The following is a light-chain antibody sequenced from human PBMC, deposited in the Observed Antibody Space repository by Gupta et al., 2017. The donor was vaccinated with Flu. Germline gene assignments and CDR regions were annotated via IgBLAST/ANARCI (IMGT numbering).Light chain of an antibody. CDR1: NSGSKS. V-gene: IGLV3-21*02. Sequence: SYVLTPPPSVSVAPGQTAIITCGGTNSGSKSVHWYQRKPGQAPVVVVHDDRNRPSGIPERFFGSNFENTATLTIDRVEAGDEADYYCQVCDNEHWVFGGGTKLTVL. CDR3: QVCDNEHWV. CDR2: DDR. J-gene: IGLJ3*02.